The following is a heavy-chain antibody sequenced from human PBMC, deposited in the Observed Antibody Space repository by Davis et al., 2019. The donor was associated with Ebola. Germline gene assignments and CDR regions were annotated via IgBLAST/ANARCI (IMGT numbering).Heavy chain of an antibody. CDR3: ARSVFYDSTGYYVHWYYDL. D-gene: IGHD3-22*01. CDR1: GGSFSDYF. J-gene: IGHJ2*01. V-gene: IGHV4-34*11. Sequence: SETLSLTCAVYGGSFSDYFWSWIRQSPGKGLEWIGYSYYGGRTDYNPSLRSRAFISVDTSKNHFSLTLSSVTAADTAIYYCARSVFYDSTGYYVHWYYDLWGRGTLVTVSS. CDR2: SYYGGRT.